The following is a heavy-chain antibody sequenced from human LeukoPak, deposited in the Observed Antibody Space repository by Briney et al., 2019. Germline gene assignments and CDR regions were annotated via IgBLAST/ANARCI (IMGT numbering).Heavy chain of an antibody. Sequence: ASVKDSCKASGYTFTSYGISWVRQAPGQGLEWMGWINAHNGNTNYAQKLQGRVTMTTDTSTSTGHMKLRSLRSDDTAVYYCARDTSLNWFVPWGQGTLVTVSS. CDR2: INAHNGNT. J-gene: IGHJ5*02. CDR3: ARDTSLNWFVP. CDR1: GYTFTSYG. V-gene: IGHV1-18*01.